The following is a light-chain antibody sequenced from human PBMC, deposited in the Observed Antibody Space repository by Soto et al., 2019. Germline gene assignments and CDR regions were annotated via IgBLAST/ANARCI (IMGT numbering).Light chain of an antibody. CDR3: QQYNKWPLT. CDR2: GAS. Sequence: EIVMTQSPGTLSVSPGERATLSCRASQSVSSNYLAWYQQSPGQAPRLLIYGASTRATGIPVRFSGSASGTEFTLTISSLQSEDFTVYYCQQYNKWPLTFGQGTKVDIK. V-gene: IGKV3-15*01. CDR1: QSVSSN. J-gene: IGKJ1*01.